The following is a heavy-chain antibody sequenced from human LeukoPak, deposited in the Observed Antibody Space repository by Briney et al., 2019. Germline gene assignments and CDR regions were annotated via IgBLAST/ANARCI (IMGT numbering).Heavy chain of an antibody. V-gene: IGHV5-51*01. J-gene: IGHJ4*02. CDR2: IYPGDSDT. D-gene: IGHD3-3*01. Sequence: GESLKISCKGSGYSFTSYWIGWVRQMPGKGLEWMGIIYPGDSDTRYSPSFQGQVTISADKSISTAYLQWGSLKASDTAMYYCARYHSPLWSGFNSRNYYFDYWGQGTLVTVSS. CDR3: ARYHSPLWSGFNSRNYYFDY. CDR1: GYSFTSYW.